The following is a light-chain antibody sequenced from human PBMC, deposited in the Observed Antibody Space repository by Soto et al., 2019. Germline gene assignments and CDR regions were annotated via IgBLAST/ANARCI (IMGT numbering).Light chain of an antibody. V-gene: IGLV2-14*01. J-gene: IGLJ3*02. CDR1: SSDIGAYNS. Sequence: QSALTQPASVSGSPGQSITISCTGTSSDIGAYNSVSWYQHHPGKAPKLIVFQVSFRPSAVSDRFSGSKSDNTASLTISGLQTEDEADYYCCSYAGSYNLGVFGGGTKVTVL. CDR3: CSYAGSYNLGV. CDR2: QVS.